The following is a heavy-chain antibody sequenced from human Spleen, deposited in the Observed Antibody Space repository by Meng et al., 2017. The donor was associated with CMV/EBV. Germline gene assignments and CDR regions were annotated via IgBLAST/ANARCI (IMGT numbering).Heavy chain of an antibody. V-gene: IGHV4-34*01. CDR3: ARVDSSSSEFDY. CDR2: INHSGST. Sequence: QVQLQQWVAGRLKPSETLSLTCAVYGGSFSGYYWSWIRQPPGKGLEWIGEINHSGSTNYNPSLKSRVTISVDTSKNQFSLKLSSVTAADTAVYYCARVDSSSSEFDYWGQGTLVTVSS. J-gene: IGHJ4*02. D-gene: IGHD6-6*01. CDR1: GGSFSGYY.